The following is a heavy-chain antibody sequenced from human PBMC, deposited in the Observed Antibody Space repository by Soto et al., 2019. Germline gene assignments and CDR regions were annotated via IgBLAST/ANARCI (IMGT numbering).Heavy chain of an antibody. D-gene: IGHD2-2*01. CDR1: GGTFSSYA. V-gene: IGHV1-69*01. CDR3: ARSQGSSTSLEIYYYYYYGMDV. J-gene: IGHJ6*02. Sequence: QVPLVQSRAEVKKPGSSVKVSCKASGGTFSSYAISWVRQAPGQGLEWMGGIIPISGTANYAQKFQGRVTITADESTSTVYMELSSLRSEDTAVYFCARSQGSSTSLEIYYYYYYGMDVWGQGTTVTVSS. CDR2: IIPISGTA.